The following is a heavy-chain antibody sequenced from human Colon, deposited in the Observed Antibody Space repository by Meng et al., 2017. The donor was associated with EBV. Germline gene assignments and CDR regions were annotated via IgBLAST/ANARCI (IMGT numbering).Heavy chain of an antibody. CDR2: IFHSGST. Sequence: QVRWQGSGPGLVNPSGTLSLTGAVSGGSISINNWWSWGRQPPGKGLEWIGEIFHSGSTKHNPSLKSRVTMSMDKSKNQFSLRLSSVTAADTAVYYCASSDYYGSGSYYPWGQGTLVTVSS. CDR1: GGSISINNW. D-gene: IGHD3-10*01. J-gene: IGHJ5*02. CDR3: ASSDYYGSGSYYP. V-gene: IGHV4-4*02.